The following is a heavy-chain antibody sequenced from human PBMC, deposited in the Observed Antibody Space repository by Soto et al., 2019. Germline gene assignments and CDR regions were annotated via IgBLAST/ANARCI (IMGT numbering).Heavy chain of an antibody. Sequence: SETLSLTCTVSGGSISSSSYYWGWIRQPPGKGLEWIGSIYYSGSTYYNPSLKSRVTISVDTSKNQFSLKLSSVTAADTAVYYCARQDRRPNEYYFDYWGQGTLVTVSS. CDR1: GGSISSSSYY. V-gene: IGHV4-39*01. D-gene: IGHD2-8*01. CDR2: IYYSGST. J-gene: IGHJ4*02. CDR3: ARQDRRPNEYYFDY.